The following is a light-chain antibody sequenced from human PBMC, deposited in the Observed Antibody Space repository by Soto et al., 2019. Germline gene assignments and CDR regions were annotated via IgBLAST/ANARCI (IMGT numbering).Light chain of an antibody. V-gene: IGKV1-8*01. J-gene: IGKJ2*01. CDR3: QQYYSYPPT. CDR2: AAS. CDR1: QGISSY. Sequence: AIRMTQSPSSFSASTGDRVTITCRASQGISSYLAWYQQKPGKAPKLLIYAASTLQSGVPSRFSGSGSGTDLTLTISCLQSEDFATYYWQQYYSYPPTFGQGTKLEIK.